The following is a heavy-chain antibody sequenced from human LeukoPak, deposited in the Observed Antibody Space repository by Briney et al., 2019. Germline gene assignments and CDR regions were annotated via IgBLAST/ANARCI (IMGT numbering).Heavy chain of an antibody. CDR1: GFTFSSYS. D-gene: IGHD3-10*01. CDR3: ARTYSGVNTNFDY. J-gene: IGHJ4*02. V-gene: IGHV3-23*01. CDR2: LSGHGGST. Sequence: GGSLRLSCAASGFTFSSYSMNWVRQAPGKGLEWVSSLSGHGGSTYYADSVKGRFTISRDNSKNTLYLQMNSLRAEDTAIYSCARTYSGVNTNFDYWGQGTLVTVSS.